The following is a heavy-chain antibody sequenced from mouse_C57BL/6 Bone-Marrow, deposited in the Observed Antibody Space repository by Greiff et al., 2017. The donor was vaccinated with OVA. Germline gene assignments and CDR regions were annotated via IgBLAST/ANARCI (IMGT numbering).Heavy chain of an antibody. V-gene: IGHV5-9*01. CDR3: ARRPHYYGSSYYFDY. CDR2: ISGGGGNT. Sequence: EVNVVESGGGLVKPGGSLKLSCAASGFTFSSYTMSWVRQTPEKRLEWVATISGGGGNTYYPDSVKGRFTISSDNAKNTLYLQMSSLRSEDTALYYCARRPHYYGSSYYFDYWGQGTTLTVSS. CDR1: GFTFSSYT. D-gene: IGHD1-1*01. J-gene: IGHJ2*01.